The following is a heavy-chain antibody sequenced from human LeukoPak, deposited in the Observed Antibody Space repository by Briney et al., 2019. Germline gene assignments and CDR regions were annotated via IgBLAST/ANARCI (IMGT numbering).Heavy chain of an antibody. CDR3: AKDWWDE. CDR1: GFTFSSYA. V-gene: IGHV3-23*01. D-gene: IGHD1-26*01. Sequence: PGGSLRLSCAASGFTFSSYAMSWVRQAPEKGLEWVSTISASGGTTYYADSVKGRFTISRDRSKNTLYLQMNSLRAEDTAVYYCAKDWWDEWGQGTLVTVPS. CDR2: ISASGGTT. J-gene: IGHJ4*02.